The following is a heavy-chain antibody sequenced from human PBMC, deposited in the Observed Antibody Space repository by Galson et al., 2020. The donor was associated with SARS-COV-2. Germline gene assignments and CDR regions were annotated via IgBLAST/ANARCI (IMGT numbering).Heavy chain of an antibody. Sequence: ASVKVSCKASRYTFTPYTIHWVRQAPGQRLEWMGWNNDADGDTKYSQKLQGRVTITRYTSASTAYMDLSSLRSEDTAVYYCAREAIAAVGYHFGYWGQGTLVSVSS. CDR2: NNDADGDT. CDR3: AREAIAAVGYHFGY. CDR1: RYTFTPYT. J-gene: IGHJ4*02. V-gene: IGHV1-3*01. D-gene: IGHD6-13*01.